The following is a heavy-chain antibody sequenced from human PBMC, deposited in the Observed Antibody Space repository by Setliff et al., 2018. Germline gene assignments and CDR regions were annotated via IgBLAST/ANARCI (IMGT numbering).Heavy chain of an antibody. D-gene: IGHD3-22*01. CDR1: GDSISSYF. CDR2: FYISGTT. V-gene: IGHV4-4*07. Sequence: SETLSLTCSVSGDSISSYFWTWIRQPAGKGLEWIGRFYISGTTTYNPSLKSRVTMSADTSKNQFSLELSSVTAADTAVYYCARGSFPYDNSGFDYWGQGTLVTVSS. J-gene: IGHJ4*02. CDR3: ARGSFPYDNSGFDY.